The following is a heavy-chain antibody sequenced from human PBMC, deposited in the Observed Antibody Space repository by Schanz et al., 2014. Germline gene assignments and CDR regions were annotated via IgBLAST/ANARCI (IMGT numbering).Heavy chain of an antibody. J-gene: IGHJ4*02. CDR1: GFSFSSYS. D-gene: IGHD3-9*01. CDR2: IYYSGST. CDR3: ARQFYDSLTGYWFPYYFDY. Sequence: LDLVESGGGLIQRGESLRLSCSASGFSFSSYSMNWVRHPPVKGLEWVGSIYYSGSTYYDQSFKSRVTTTVDTSKNQFSLKLSSVTAADTAVYYCARQFYDSLTGYWFPYYFDYWGQGTLVTVSS. V-gene: IGHV4-39*01.